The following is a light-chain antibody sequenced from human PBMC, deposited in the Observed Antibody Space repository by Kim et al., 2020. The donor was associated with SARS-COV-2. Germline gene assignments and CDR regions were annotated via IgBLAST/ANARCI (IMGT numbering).Light chain of an antibody. Sequence: QSALTQPPSASGSPGQSVTISCTGTRSDIGSYNSVSWYQQHPGQAPKLIIYEVNKRPSGVPDRFSGSKSGSAASLTVSGLQSDDEADYHCYSFAGTSWVFGGGTKLTVL. J-gene: IGLJ3*02. CDR3: YSFAGTSWV. CDR2: EVN. CDR1: RSDIGSYNS. V-gene: IGLV2-8*01.